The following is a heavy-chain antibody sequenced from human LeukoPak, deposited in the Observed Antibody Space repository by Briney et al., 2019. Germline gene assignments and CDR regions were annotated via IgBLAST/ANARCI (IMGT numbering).Heavy chain of an antibody. J-gene: IGHJ4*02. D-gene: IGHD2-2*01. CDR2: ISGSGGST. Sequence: PGGSLRLSCAASGFTFSSYAMSWVRQAPGKGLEWVSAISGSGGSTYYADSVKGRFTISRDNSKNTLYLQMNSLRAEDTAVYYCAKLEKIGYCSSTSCRYFDYWGQGTLVTVSS. CDR1: GFTFSSYA. CDR3: AKLEKIGYCSSTSCRYFDY. V-gene: IGHV3-23*01.